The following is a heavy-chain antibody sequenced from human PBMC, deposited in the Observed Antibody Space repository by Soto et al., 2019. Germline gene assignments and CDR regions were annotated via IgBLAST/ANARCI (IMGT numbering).Heavy chain of an antibody. CDR3: ARRRVVVDATHGLDI. CDR2: ISAYNGNT. D-gene: IGHD2-15*01. J-gene: IGHJ3*02. Sequence: ASVKVSCKASGYTFTSYGISWVRQAPGQGLEWMGWISAYNGNTNYAQKLQGRVTMTTDTSTSTAYMELRSLRSDDTAVYYCARRRVVVDATHGLDIWGQGTMVTVSS. CDR1: GYTFTSYG. V-gene: IGHV1-18*01.